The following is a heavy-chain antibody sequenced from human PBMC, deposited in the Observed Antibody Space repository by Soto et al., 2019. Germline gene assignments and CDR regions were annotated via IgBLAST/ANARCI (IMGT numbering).Heavy chain of an antibody. J-gene: IGHJ4*02. CDR2: IIPIFGTA. CDR3: AREDYDILTGYGVRIFDY. D-gene: IGHD3-9*01. CDR1: GGTFSSYA. V-gene: IGHV1-69*01. Sequence: QVQLVQSGAEVKKPGSSVKVSCKASGGTFSSYAISWVRQAPGQGLEWMEGIIPIFGTANYAQKFQGRVTITADESPSTAYMELSSLRSEDTAVYYCAREDYDILTGYGVRIFDYWGQGTLVTVSS.